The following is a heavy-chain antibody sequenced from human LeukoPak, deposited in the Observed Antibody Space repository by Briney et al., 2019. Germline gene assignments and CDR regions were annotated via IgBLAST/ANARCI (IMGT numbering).Heavy chain of an antibody. J-gene: IGHJ4*02. Sequence: PGGSLRLSCAASGFTFSSYAMHWVRQAPGKGLEWVVVISYDGSNKYYADSVKGRFTISRDNSKNTLYLQMNSLRAEDTAVYYCARAACSSTSCFIDYWGQGTLVTVSS. CDR1: GFTFSSYA. CDR2: ISYDGSNK. V-gene: IGHV3-30-3*01. CDR3: ARAACSSTSCFIDY. D-gene: IGHD2-2*01.